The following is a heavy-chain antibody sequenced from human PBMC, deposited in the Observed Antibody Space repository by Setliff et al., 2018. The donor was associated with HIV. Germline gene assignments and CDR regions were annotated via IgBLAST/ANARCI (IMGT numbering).Heavy chain of an antibody. J-gene: IGHJ4*02. Sequence: ASVKVSCKASGYTFNNYFLHWVRQAPGQGLEWMGRFHPYSGHTNYAQNFQGRVTMTMDASITTVYMELSRLTSDDTAMYYCARPGGTGPPAVFDYWGQGTLVTVSS. V-gene: IGHV1-2*06. CDR3: ARPGGTGPPAVFDY. CDR2: FHPYSGHT. CDR1: GYTFNNYF.